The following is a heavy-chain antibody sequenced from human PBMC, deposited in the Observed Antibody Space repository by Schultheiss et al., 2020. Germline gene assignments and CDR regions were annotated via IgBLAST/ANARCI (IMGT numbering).Heavy chain of an antibody. V-gene: IGHV1-69*04. CDR3: ARDQGLWFGELPPNWYFDL. CDR1: GYTFSSYA. J-gene: IGHJ2*01. D-gene: IGHD3-10*01. Sequence: SVKVSCKASGYTFSSYAISWVRQAPGQGLEWMGRIIPILGIANYAQKFQGRVTITADKSTSTAYMELSRLRSDDTAVYYCARDQGLWFGELPPNWYFDLWGRGTLVTVSS. CDR2: IIPILGIA.